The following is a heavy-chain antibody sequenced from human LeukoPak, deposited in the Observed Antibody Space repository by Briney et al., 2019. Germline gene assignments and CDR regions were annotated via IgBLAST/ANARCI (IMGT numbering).Heavy chain of an antibody. CDR1: GGTFSSYA. J-gene: IGHJ4*02. CDR3: ARDPYDYVWGSYRPFSY. D-gene: IGHD3-16*02. V-gene: IGHV1-69*04. Sequence: SAKVSCKASGGTFSSYAISWVRQAPGQGLEWMGRIIPILGIANYAQKFQGRVTITADKSTSTAYMELSSLRSEDTAVYYCARDPYDYVWGSYRPFSYWGQGTLVTVSS. CDR2: IIPILGIA.